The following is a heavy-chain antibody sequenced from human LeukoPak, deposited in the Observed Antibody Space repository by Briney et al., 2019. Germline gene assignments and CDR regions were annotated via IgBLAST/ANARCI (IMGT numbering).Heavy chain of an antibody. Sequence: SETLSPTCTVSGGSISSSSYYWSWIRQPPGKGLERIGYIYYSGSTYYNPSLKSRVTISVDTSKNQFSLKLSSVTAADTAVYYCASTPMVANQEYYFDYWGQGTLVTVSS. J-gene: IGHJ4*02. CDR2: IYYSGST. V-gene: IGHV4-39*01. D-gene: IGHD4/OR15-4a*01. CDR1: GGSISSSSYY. CDR3: ASTPMVANQEYYFDY.